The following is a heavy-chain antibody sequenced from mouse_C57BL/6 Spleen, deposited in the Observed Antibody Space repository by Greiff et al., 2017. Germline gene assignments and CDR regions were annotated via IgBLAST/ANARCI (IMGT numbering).Heavy chain of an antibody. V-gene: IGHV14-1*01. J-gene: IGHJ1*03. CDR2: IDPEDGDT. D-gene: IGHD1-1*01. Sequence: EVKLQESGAELVRPGASVKLSCTASGFNIKDYYMHWVKQRPEQGLEWIGRIDPEDGDTEYAPKFQGKATMTADTSSNTAYLQLSSLTSEDTAVYYCTTDYYGSSPWYFDVWGTGTTVTVSS. CDR1: GFNIKDYY. CDR3: TTDYYGSSPWYFDV.